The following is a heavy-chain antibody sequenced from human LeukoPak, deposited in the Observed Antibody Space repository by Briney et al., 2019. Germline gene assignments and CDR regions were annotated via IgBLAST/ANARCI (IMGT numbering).Heavy chain of an antibody. CDR2: IIPTFGTA. J-gene: IGHJ6*02. V-gene: IGHV1-69*13. CDR1: GGTFSSYA. D-gene: IGHD3-10*01. CDR3: ARTRDGSGSYSAEYYYGMDV. Sequence: EPSVKVSCKASGGTFSSYAISWVRQAPGQGLEWMGGIIPTFGTANYAQKFQGRVTITADESTSTAYMELSSLRSEDTAVYYCARTRDGSGSYSAEYYYGMDVWGQGTTVTVSS.